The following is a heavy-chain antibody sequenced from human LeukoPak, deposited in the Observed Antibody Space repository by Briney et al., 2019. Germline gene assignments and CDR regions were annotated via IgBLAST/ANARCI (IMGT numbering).Heavy chain of an antibody. Sequence: SETLSLTCAVSGGSISNSNWWSWLRQTPGQGLEWIGEIYHSGSTNYNPSLKSRVTISVDKSKNQFSLKLSSVTAADTAVYYCATYYDSSGDRFDYWGQGTLVTVSS. V-gene: IGHV4-4*02. J-gene: IGHJ4*02. CDR1: GGSISNSNW. CDR2: IYHSGST. D-gene: IGHD3-22*01. CDR3: ATYYDSSGDRFDY.